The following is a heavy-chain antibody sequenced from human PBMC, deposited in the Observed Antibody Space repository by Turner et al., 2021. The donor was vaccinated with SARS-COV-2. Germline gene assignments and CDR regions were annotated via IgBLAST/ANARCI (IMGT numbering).Heavy chain of an antibody. Sequence: QVQLVESGGGVVQPGRSLRLSCAASGFTFSSYGMHGVRQAPGKGLEWVAVISYDGSNKYYADSVKGRFTISRDNSKNTLYLQMNSLRAEDTAVYYCAKQLGLYSNPMYYFDYWGQGTLVTVSS. V-gene: IGHV3-30*18. J-gene: IGHJ4*02. D-gene: IGHD4-4*01. CDR3: AKQLGLYSNPMYYFDY. CDR2: ISYDGSNK. CDR1: GFTFSSYG.